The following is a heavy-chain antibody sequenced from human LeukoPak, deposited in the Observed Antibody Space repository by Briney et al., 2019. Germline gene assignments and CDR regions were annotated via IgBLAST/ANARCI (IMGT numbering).Heavy chain of an antibody. CDR1: GYTFTGYY. V-gene: IGHV1-2*02. Sequence: ASVKVSCKASGYTFTGYYMHWVRQAPGQGHEWMGWINPNSGGTNYAQKFQGRVTMTRDTSISTAYMELSRLRSDDTAVYYCARDPQGYCSGGSCYTITTFDYWGQGTLVTVSS. J-gene: IGHJ4*02. CDR2: INPNSGGT. D-gene: IGHD2-15*01. CDR3: ARDPQGYCSGGSCYTITTFDY.